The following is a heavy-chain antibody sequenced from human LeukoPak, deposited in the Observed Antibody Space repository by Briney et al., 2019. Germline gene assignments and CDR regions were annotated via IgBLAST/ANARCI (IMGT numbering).Heavy chain of an antibody. V-gene: IGHV3-48*01. CDR3: AKDGAWLRFDD. J-gene: IGHJ4*02. CDR2: ISSSLDSNI. Sequence: GGSLRLSCAASGLTFNVYSMNWVRQAPGKGLEWVSFISSSLDSNIYYADSVKGRFTISRDNAKNSLYLQMNNLRAEDTAVYYCAKDGAWLRFDDWGQGILVTVSS. CDR1: GLTFNVYS. D-gene: IGHD5-12*01.